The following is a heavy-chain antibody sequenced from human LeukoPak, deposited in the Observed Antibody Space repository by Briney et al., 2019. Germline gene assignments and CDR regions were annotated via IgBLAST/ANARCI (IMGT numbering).Heavy chain of an antibody. V-gene: IGHV4-38-2*02. J-gene: IGHJ4*02. Sequence: SETLSLTCTVSGYSISSGYYWGWIRQPPGKGLEWIGSIYHSGSTYYNPSLKSRVTISVDTSKNQFSLKLSSVTAADTAVYYCARGADSGYDLYYFDYWGQGTLVTVSS. CDR3: ARGADSGYDLYYFDY. CDR1: GYSISSGYY. D-gene: IGHD5-12*01. CDR2: IYHSGST.